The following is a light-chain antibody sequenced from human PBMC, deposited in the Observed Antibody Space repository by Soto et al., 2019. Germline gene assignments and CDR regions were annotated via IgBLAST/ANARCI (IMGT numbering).Light chain of an antibody. CDR2: KVS. J-gene: IGLJ3*02. V-gene: IGLV2-8*01. Sequence: QSALTHPPSASGSPGQSVTLSCTGTSSDVGAYKYVSWYQQYPGKSPKLMIYKVSKRPSGVPDRFSGSKSGNTASLTVSGLQAEDEADYYCTSYVGSDIWVFGGGTKVTVL. CDR3: TSYVGSDIWV. CDR1: SSDVGAYKY.